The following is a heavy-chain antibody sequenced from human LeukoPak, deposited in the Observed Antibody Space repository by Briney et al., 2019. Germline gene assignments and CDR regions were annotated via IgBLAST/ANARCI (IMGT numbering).Heavy chain of an antibody. J-gene: IGHJ4*02. Sequence: PSETLSLTCAVYGGSFSGYYWSWIRQPPGKGLEWIGEINQSGSTNYNPSLKSRVTISVDTSKNQFSLKLSPVTAADTAVYYCAREGPFMVRGVVDYWGQGTLVTVSS. V-gene: IGHV4-34*01. D-gene: IGHD3-10*01. CDR2: INQSGST. CDR3: AREGPFMVRGVVDY. CDR1: GGSFSGYY.